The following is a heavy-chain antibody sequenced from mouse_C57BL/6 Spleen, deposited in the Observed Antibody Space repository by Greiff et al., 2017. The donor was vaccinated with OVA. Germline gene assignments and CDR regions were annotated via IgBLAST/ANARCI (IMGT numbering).Heavy chain of an antibody. CDR2: ISYDGSN. CDR1: GYSITSGYY. Sequence: EVHLVESGPGLVKPSQSLSLTCSVTGYSITSGYYWNWIRQFPGNKLEWMGYISYDGSNNYNPSLKNRISITRDTSKNQFFLKLNSVTTEDTATYYCARDGDGETWFAYWGQGTLVTVSA. CDR3: ARDGDGETWFAY. J-gene: IGHJ3*01. V-gene: IGHV3-6*01.